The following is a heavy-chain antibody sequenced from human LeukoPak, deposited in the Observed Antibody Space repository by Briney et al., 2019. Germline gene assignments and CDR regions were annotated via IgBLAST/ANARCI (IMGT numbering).Heavy chain of an antibody. CDR2: INPHSGGT. Sequence: ASVKVSCKASGYTFTGYYMHWVRQAPGQGLEWMGWINPHSGGTNYAQKFQGRVTMTRDTSISTAYMELSRLRSDDTAVYYCAKSRRGLAFDTWGQGTMVTVSS. D-gene: IGHD2-2*01. J-gene: IGHJ3*02. CDR3: AKSRRGLAFDT. CDR1: GYTFTGYY. V-gene: IGHV1-2*02.